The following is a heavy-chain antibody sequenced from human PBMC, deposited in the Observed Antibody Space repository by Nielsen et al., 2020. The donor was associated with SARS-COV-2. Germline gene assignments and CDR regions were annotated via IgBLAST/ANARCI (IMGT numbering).Heavy chain of an antibody. Sequence: ASVKVSCKACGYTFTSYYMHWVRQAPGQGLEWMGIINPSGGSTSYAQKFQGRVTMTRDTSTSTVYMELSSLRSEDTAAYYCARDLGTTGTTFYYYGMDFWGQGTTVTVSS. CDR2: INPSGGST. J-gene: IGHJ6*02. CDR1: GYTFTSYY. V-gene: IGHV1-46*01. CDR3: ARDLGTTGTTFYYYGMDF. D-gene: IGHD1-1*01.